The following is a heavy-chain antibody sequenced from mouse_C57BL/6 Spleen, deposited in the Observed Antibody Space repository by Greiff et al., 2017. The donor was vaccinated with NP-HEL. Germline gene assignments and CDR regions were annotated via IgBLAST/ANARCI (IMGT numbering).Heavy chain of an antibody. CDR2: ISSGGDYI. CDR1: GFTFSSYA. J-gene: IGHJ1*03. D-gene: IGHD2-3*01. Sequence: EVQGVESGEGLVKPGGSLKLSCAASGFTFSSYAMSWVRQTPEKRLEWVAYISSGGDYIYYADTVKGRFTISRDNARNTLYLQMSSLKSEDTAMYYCTRGGLLLGYFDVWGTGTTVTVSS. CDR3: TRGGLLLGYFDV. V-gene: IGHV5-9-1*02.